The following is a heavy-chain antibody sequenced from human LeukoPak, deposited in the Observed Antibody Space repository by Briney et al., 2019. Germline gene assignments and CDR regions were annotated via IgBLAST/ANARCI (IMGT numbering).Heavy chain of an antibody. V-gene: IGHV3-23*01. Sequence: GGSLRLSCATSGFTFSSNAMTWVRQAPGKGLECVSAITAPGDATYYADSVKGRFSISRDNSKNTLYLQMNSLRAEDTAVYYRARRAGAYSHPYDYWGQGTLVTVSS. CDR3: ARRAGAYSHPYDY. CDR2: ITAPGDAT. CDR1: GFTFSSNA. J-gene: IGHJ4*02. D-gene: IGHD4/OR15-4a*01.